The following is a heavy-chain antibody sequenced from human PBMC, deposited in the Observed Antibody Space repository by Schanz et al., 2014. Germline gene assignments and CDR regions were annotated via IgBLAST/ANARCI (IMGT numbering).Heavy chain of an antibody. J-gene: IGHJ4*02. CDR1: GFTFSGYA. D-gene: IGHD3-9*01. Sequence: EVQLLESGGGLVQPGGSLRISCAASGFTFSGYAMSWVRQAPGKGLEWVSRIVGGGGRTYYADSVKGRFTISRDNSKNTVYLQMNSLRAEDTAVYYCARPHFYDKSAAFDYWGQGSLVTVSS. CDR2: IVGGGGRT. CDR3: ARPHFYDKSAAFDY. V-gene: IGHV3-23*01.